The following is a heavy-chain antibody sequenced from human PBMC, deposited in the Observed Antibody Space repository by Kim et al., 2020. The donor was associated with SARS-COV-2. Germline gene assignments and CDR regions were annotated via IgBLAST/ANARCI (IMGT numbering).Heavy chain of an antibody. CDR2: ISTDNGNI. D-gene: IGHD3-3*01. Sequence: ASVKVSCKASGYTFTSYGINWVRQAPGQGLEWMGWISTDNGNINYAQKFLGRVTMTRDPSTDTAYMELRSLRSDDTAVYYCARDLRSGVYYDFCRDWGQG. CDR3: ARDLRSGVYYDFCRD. J-gene: IGHJ1*01. CDR1: GYTFTSYG. V-gene: IGHV1-18*01.